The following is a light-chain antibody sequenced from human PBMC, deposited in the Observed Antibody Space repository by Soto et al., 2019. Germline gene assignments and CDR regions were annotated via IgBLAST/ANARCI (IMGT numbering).Light chain of an antibody. CDR1: QTVTKY. V-gene: IGKV3-11*01. CDR2: DSS. J-gene: IGKJ4*01. CDR3: QQRSNWVT. Sequence: EILLTQSPDTLSLYPGERATLSCGASQTVTKYLAWYQQKPGQAPRLLIYDSSNRATGVPARFIGSGSGTNFTLTISRLEPEDYAVYYCQQRSNWVTFGGGTKVEI.